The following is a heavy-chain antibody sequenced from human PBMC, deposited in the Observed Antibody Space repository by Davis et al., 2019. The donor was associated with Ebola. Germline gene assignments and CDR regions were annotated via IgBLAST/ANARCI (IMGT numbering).Heavy chain of an antibody. Sequence: GESLKISCAASGFTFSSYWMSWVRQAPGKGLEWVANIKQDGSEKYYVDSVKGRFTISRDNAKNSLYLQMNSLRAEDTAVYYCARDSGSYYYYYYGMDVWGQGTTVTVSS. D-gene: IGHD1-26*01. CDR3: ARDSGSYYYYYYGMDV. CDR2: IKQDGSEK. V-gene: IGHV3-7*01. CDR1: GFTFSSYW. J-gene: IGHJ6*02.